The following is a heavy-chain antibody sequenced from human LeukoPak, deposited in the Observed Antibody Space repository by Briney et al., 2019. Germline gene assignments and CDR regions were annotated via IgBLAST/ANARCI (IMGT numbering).Heavy chain of an antibody. Sequence: PGRSLRLSCAASGLTFSRYGMHWVRQAPGKGLEWVAIIWSDGSNKYYADAVKDRFTISRDNSKNTMYLQMNSLRAEDTAVYYCARDGYSFGSLDYWGQGTLVTVSS. D-gene: IGHD5-18*01. CDR3: ARDGYSFGSLDY. J-gene: IGHJ4*02. V-gene: IGHV3-33*01. CDR1: GLTFSRYG. CDR2: IWSDGSNK.